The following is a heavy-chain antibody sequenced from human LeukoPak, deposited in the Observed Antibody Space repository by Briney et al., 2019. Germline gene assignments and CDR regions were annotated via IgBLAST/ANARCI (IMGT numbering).Heavy chain of an antibody. CDR1: GGSISSGSYY. CDR2: IYTSGST. CDR3: ARSYGYSSSWYGSGWFDP. D-gene: IGHD6-13*01. Sequence: PSETLSLTCTASGGSISSGSYYWSWIRQPAVKGLEWIGRIYTSGSTNYNPSLKSRVTISVDTSKNQFSLKLSSVTAADTAVYYCARSYGYSSSWYGSGWFDPWGQGTLVTVSS. J-gene: IGHJ5*02. V-gene: IGHV4-61*02.